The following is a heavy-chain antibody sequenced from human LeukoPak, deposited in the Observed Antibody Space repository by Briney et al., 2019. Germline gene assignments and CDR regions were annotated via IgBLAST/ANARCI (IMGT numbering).Heavy chain of an antibody. D-gene: IGHD2/OR15-2a*01. V-gene: IGHV4-39*01. CDR2: IYYSGST. CDR3: AILNIAPGLGYYYGMDV. CDR1: GGSISSSSYY. J-gene: IGHJ6*02. Sequence: SETLPLTCTVSGGSISSSSYYWVWIRQPPGKGLEWIGSIYYSGSTYYNPSLKRRVPISVDTSKNQFSLKLISVTAADTAVYYCAILNIAPGLGYYYGMDVWGQGTTVTVSS.